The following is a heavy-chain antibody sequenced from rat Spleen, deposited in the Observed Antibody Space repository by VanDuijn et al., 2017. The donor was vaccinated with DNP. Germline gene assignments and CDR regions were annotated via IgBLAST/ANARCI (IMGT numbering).Heavy chain of an antibody. CDR1: GFTFSDYY. D-gene: IGHD4-4*01. Sequence: EVQLVESGGGLVQPGRSLKLSCAASGFTFSDYYMAWVRQAPTKGLEWVAYISYDGGITYYGDSVKGRFTISRDNAKTTLYLQMNSLRSEDMATYYCARCNSGYYFDYWGQGVMVTVSS. CDR2: ISYDGGIT. J-gene: IGHJ2*01. CDR3: ARCNSGYYFDY. V-gene: IGHV5-22*01.